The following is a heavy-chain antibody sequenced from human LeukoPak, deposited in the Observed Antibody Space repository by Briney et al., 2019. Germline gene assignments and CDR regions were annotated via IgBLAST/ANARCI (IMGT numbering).Heavy chain of an antibody. CDR2: INTDGSST. CDR3: YGGNAEQ. CDR1: GFTFSSYW. J-gene: IGHJ1*01. Sequence: GGSLRLSCAASGFTFSSYWMHWVRQAPGKGLVCVSGINTDGSSTNYAHSVKGRFTISRDNAKNTLYLQMNSLRVEDMAVYYCYGGNAEQWGQGTLVTVSS. D-gene: IGHD4-23*01. V-gene: IGHV3-74*01.